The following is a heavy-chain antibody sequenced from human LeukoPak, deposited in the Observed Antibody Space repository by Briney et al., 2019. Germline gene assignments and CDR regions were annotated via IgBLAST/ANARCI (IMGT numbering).Heavy chain of an antibody. CDR3: ARYRCSGNSGEFDY. J-gene: IGHJ4*01. V-gene: IGHV4-59*01. CDR2: IYYSGTT. CDR1: GGSISSYY. Sequence: SGTLSLTCTVSGGSISSYYWSWIRQPPGKGLEWIGYIYYSGTTNYNPSLKSRVTISVDTSKNQFSLKLSSVTAADTAVYYCARYRCSGNSGEFDYWGHRTLVTVSS. D-gene: IGHD4-23*01.